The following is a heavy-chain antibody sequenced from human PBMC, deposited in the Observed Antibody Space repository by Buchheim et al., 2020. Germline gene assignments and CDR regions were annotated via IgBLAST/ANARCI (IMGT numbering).Heavy chain of an antibody. V-gene: IGHV4-31*03. Sequence: QVQLQESGPGLVKPSQTLSLTCTVSGGSISSGGYYWSWIRQHPGKGLEWIGYIYYRGSTYHNPSLEIRVTISVDTSKNQFSLKLRSVSAADTAVYYCARLVTGYLRAMDVWGQGTT. CDR2: IYYRGST. J-gene: IGHJ6*02. CDR1: GGSISSGGYY. D-gene: IGHD2-21*02. CDR3: ARLVTGYLRAMDV.